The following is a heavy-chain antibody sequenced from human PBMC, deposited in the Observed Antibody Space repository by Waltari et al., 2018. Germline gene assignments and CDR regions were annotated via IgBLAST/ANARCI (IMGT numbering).Heavy chain of an antibody. CDR2: IYYSGST. J-gene: IGHJ4*02. Sequence: QVQLQESGPGLVKPSETLSLTCTVSGGSVSSGSYYWSWIRQHPGKGLEWIGYIYYSGSTNYNPSRKSRVTISVDTSKNQFSLKLSSVTAADTAVYYCARVGNYDFWSGYYNFDYWGQGTLVTVSS. V-gene: IGHV4-61*01. CDR3: ARVGNYDFWSGYYNFDY. D-gene: IGHD3-3*01. CDR1: GGSVSSGSYY.